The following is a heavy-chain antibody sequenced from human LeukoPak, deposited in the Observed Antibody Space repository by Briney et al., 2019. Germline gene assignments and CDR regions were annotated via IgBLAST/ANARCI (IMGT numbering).Heavy chain of an antibody. V-gene: IGHV3-11*01. J-gene: IGHJ4*02. CDR2: ISSAGTMI. Sequence: GGSLRLSCAASGFTFSDYYMSWFRQAPGKGLEWVSYISSAGTMIYYADSLKGRFTISRDNAKNSLYLQMNSLKTEDTAVYYCSHEYSSSFADWGQGTLVTVSS. CDR3: SHEYSSSFAD. CDR1: GFTFSDYY. D-gene: IGHD6-6*01.